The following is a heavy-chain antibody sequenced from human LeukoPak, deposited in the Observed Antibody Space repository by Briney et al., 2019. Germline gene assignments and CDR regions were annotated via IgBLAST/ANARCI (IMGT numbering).Heavy chain of an antibody. J-gene: IGHJ4*02. CDR1: GFTFDDYA. D-gene: IGHD3-9*01. V-gene: IGHV3-30*18. CDR2: ISYDGSNK. CDR3: AKDLGYDILTVWGGYFDY. Sequence: GRSLRLSCAASGFTFDDYAMHWVRQAPGKGLEWVAVISYDGSNKYYADSVKGRFTISRDNFKNTLYLQMNSLRPEDTAVYYCAKDLGYDILTVWGGYFDYWGQGTLVTVSS.